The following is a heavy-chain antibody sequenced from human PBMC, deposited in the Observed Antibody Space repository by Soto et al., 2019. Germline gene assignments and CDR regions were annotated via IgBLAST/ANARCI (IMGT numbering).Heavy chain of an antibody. V-gene: IGHV1-2*02. Sequence: QVQLVQSGAEVKKPGASVKVSCKASGYTFTGYYMHWVRQAPGQGLEWMGWINPNSGGTNYAQKFQGGVTMTRDTSISTAYMELSRLRSDDTAVYYCARDTRPNCSSTSCYNDAFDIWGQGTMVTVSS. CDR3: ARDTRPNCSSTSCYNDAFDI. CDR1: GYTFTGYY. D-gene: IGHD2-2*02. CDR2: INPNSGGT. J-gene: IGHJ3*02.